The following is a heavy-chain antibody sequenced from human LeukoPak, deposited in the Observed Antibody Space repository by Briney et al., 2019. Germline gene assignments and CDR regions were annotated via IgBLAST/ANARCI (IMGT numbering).Heavy chain of an antibody. CDR3: ASPGIAVAGVPREGFDY. V-gene: IGHV1-2*02. J-gene: IGHJ4*02. CDR2: INPNSGGT. D-gene: IGHD6-19*01. CDR1: GYTFTGYY. Sequence: ASVTVSCKASGYTFTGYYMHWVRQAPGQGLEWMGWINPNSGGTNYAQKFQGRVTMTRDTSISTAYMELSRLRSDDTAVYYCASPGIAVAGVPREGFDYWGQGTLVTVSS.